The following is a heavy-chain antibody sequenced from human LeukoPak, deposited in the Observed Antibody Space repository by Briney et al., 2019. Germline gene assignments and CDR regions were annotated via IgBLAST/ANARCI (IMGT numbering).Heavy chain of an antibody. CDR3: ARNGYYFDY. CDR1: GFTFSSYW. V-gene: IGHV3-74*01. D-gene: IGHD1-1*01. Sequence: GGSLRLSCAASGFTFSSYWMHWVRHAPGKGLVWVSLINSDGSSTIYADSVKGRFTISRDNAKNTLYLQMNSLRAEDTAVYYCARNGYYFDYWGQGTLVTVSS. CDR2: INSDGSST. J-gene: IGHJ4*02.